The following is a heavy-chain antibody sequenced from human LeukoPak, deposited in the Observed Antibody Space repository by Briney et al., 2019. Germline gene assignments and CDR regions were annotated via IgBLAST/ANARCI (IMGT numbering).Heavy chain of an antibody. D-gene: IGHD6-19*01. V-gene: IGHV4-59*08. J-gene: IGHJ4*02. Sequence: SETLSLTCTVPGGSISSYYWSWIRQPPGKGLEWIGYIYYSGSTNYNPSLKSRVTISVDTSKNQFSLKLSSVTAADTAVYYCARHDGSGWSDYWGQGTLVTVSS. CDR1: GGSISSYY. CDR3: ARHDGSGWSDY. CDR2: IYYSGST.